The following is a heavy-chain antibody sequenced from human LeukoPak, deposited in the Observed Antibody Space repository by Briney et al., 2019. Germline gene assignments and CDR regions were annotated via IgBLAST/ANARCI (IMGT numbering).Heavy chain of an antibody. J-gene: IGHJ4*02. CDR1: GFTFRKYW. CDR3: ARNPSKWQPFDY. Sequence: GRSLRLSCAASGFTFRKYWMSWVRQAPGKGLEWVANIKQDGSEKYYVDFVKGRFSISRDNAKNSLYLQMNSLRADDTADYYCARNPSKWQPFDYWGQGALVTVSS. CDR2: IKQDGSEK. V-gene: IGHV3-7*01. D-gene: IGHD1-26*01.